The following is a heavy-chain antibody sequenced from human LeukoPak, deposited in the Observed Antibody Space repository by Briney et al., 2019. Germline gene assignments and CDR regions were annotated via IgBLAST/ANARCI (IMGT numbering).Heavy chain of an antibody. V-gene: IGHV1-2*02. CDR3: ARDGRGSSGRLSDP. D-gene: IGHD3-22*01. CDR2: INPNRGGT. J-gene: IGHJ5*02. Sequence: ASVKVSCKDTGYTFTRNYMLCIGQAPGQGLEWMGWINPNRGGTNFAQKFQGRVTMTRDTSISTAYMELRRLRSDDTAVYYCARDGRGSSGRLSDPSGQGTLVTVSS. CDR1: GYTFTRNY.